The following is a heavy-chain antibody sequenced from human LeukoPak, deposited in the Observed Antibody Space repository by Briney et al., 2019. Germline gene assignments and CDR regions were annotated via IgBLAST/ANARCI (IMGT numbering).Heavy chain of an antibody. CDR1: GYTFTGYY. CDR2: IIPIFGTA. D-gene: IGHD6-13*01. J-gene: IGHJ6*02. Sequence: GASVKVSCKASGYTFTGYYMHWVRQAPGQGLEWMGGIIPIFGTANYAQKFQGRVTITADESTSTAYMELSSLRSEDTAVYYCARSSSSWSYYYYGMDVWGQGTTVTVSS. CDR3: ARSSSSWSYYYYGMDV. V-gene: IGHV1-69*13.